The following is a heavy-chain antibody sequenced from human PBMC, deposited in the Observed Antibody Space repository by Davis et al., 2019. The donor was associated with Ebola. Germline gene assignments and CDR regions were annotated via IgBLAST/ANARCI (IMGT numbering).Heavy chain of an antibody. V-gene: IGHV1-18*04. J-gene: IGHJ5*02. CDR2: FSAYNGNT. Sequence: AASVKVSCKASGYTFTSYYIHWVRQDPGQGLEWMGSFSAYNGNTNYAQNIQGRVTMTTDTSTTTSYMKVMSLRYDDTAAYYYAIAVTVVPTSGWFDPWGQGTLVTVSS. D-gene: IGHD3-10*01. CDR1: GYTFTSYY. CDR3: AIAVTVVPTSGWFDP.